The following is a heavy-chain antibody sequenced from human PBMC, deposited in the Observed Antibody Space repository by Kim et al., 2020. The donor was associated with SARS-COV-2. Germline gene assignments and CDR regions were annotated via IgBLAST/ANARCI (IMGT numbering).Heavy chain of an antibody. Sequence: NYAKKLQGRVTVTTDTSTSTAYMELRSLRSDDTAVYYCARDSEYSSSYFWGQGTLVTVSS. J-gene: IGHJ4*02. CDR3: ARDSEYSSSYF. V-gene: IGHV1-18*01. D-gene: IGHD6-6*01.